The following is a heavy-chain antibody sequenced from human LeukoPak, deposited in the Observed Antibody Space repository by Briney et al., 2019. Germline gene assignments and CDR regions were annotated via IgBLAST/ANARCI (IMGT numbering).Heavy chain of an antibody. CDR3: ARSPLGYCSSTSCSYGMDV. CDR1: GYTFTSYD. Sequence: ASVKVSCKASGYTFTSYDINWVRQATGQGLEWMGWMNPNSGNTDYAQKFQGRVTMTRNTSISTAYMELSSLRSEDTAVYYCARSPLGYCSSTSCSYGMDVWGQGTTVTVSS. D-gene: IGHD2-2*01. CDR2: MNPNSGNT. J-gene: IGHJ6*02. V-gene: IGHV1-8*01.